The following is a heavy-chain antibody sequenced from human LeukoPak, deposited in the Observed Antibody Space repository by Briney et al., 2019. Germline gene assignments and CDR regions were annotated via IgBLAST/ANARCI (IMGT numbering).Heavy chain of an antibody. CDR3: ARRGDGYNYFDY. Sequence: SETLSLTCTVSGGSISGYYWSWIRQPPGKGLEYIAYIHYSGSTDYNPSLKSRVTISVDTSKNQFSLKLSSVTAADTAVYYCARRGDGYNYFDYWGQGTLVTVSS. CDR2: IHYSGST. D-gene: IGHD5-24*01. CDR1: GGSISGYY. J-gene: IGHJ4*02. V-gene: IGHV4-59*12.